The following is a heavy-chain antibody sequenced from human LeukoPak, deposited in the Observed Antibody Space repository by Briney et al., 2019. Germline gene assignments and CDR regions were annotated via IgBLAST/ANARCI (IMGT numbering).Heavy chain of an antibody. Sequence: GGSLTLSCAASGFTFSDYYMSWIRQAPGKGLEWVSYISSSGLTIYYADSVKGRFTISRDNAKNSLYLQMNSLRAEDTAVYYCARDSMYSSSPSDPWGQGTLVTVSS. J-gene: IGHJ5*02. CDR3: ARDSMYSSSPSDP. D-gene: IGHD6-6*01. V-gene: IGHV3-11*01. CDR1: GFTFSDYY. CDR2: ISSSGLTI.